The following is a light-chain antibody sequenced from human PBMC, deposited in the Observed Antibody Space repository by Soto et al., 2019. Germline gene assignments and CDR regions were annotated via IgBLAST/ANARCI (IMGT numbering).Light chain of an antibody. CDR3: QKYGSSRT. CDR1: QSISSSY. V-gene: IGKV3-20*01. Sequence: EIVLTQSPGTLSLSPGERATLSCRASQSISSSYLAWYQQKPGQAPRLLVYGASSRATGIADRFSGSGSGTDFTLTISRLEPEDFAVYYCQKYGSSRTLGQGTKVDIK. CDR2: GAS. J-gene: IGKJ1*01.